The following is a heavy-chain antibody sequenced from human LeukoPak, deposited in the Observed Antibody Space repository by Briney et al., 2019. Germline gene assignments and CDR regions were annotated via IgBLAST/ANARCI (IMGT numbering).Heavy chain of an antibody. CDR1: GGSISSYY. V-gene: IGHV4-59*01. CDR2: IYYSGST. CDR3: ASSDYDFWSGYGWFDP. D-gene: IGHD3-3*01. J-gene: IGHJ5*02. Sequence: PSETLSLTCTVSGGSISSYYWSWIRQPPGKGLEWIGYIYYSGSTNYNPSLKSRVTISVDTSKNQFSLKLSSVTAADTAVYYCASSDYDFWSGYGWFDPWGQGTLVTVSS.